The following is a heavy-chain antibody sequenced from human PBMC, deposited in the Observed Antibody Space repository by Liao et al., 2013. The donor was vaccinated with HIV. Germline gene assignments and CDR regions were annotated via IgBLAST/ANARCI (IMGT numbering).Heavy chain of an antibody. CDR1: GGSIDINY. V-gene: IGHV4-4*07. CDR2: ISTTGGT. Sequence: QVQLQESGPGLVKPSETLSLTCSVSGGSIDINYWSWIRQPAGKGLEWIGRISTTGGTIYNPSLRGRVTMSVDTSNNQFSLRLSSVTAADTAVYFCARLVNRLLFDYWGHGILVTVSS. D-gene: IGHD1-14*01. J-gene: IGHJ4*01. CDR3: ARLVNRLLFDY.